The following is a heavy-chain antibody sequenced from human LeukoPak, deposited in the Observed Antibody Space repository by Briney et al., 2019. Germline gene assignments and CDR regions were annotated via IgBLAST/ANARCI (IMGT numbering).Heavy chain of an antibody. V-gene: IGHV4-34*01. Sequence: PSETLSLPCAVHGGSFSGYYWSWIRQPPGKGLEWIGEINHSGSTNNNPSLKTRVTISVDTTKNQFSLKLSSVTAADAAVYYCAMLRAVTVDYWGQGALVTVSS. D-gene: IGHD4-17*01. J-gene: IGHJ4*02. CDR2: INHSGST. CDR1: GGSFSGYY. CDR3: AMLRAVTVDY.